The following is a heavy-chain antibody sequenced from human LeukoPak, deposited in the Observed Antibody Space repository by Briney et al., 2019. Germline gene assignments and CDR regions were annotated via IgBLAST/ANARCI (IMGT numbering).Heavy chain of an antibody. D-gene: IGHD3-10*01. V-gene: IGHV4-34*01. CDR1: GGSFSGYY. Sequence: KPSETLSLTCAVYGGSFSGYYWSWIRQPPGKGLEWIGEINHSGSTNYNPSLKSRVTISVDTSKNQFSLNLRSVTAADTAVYYCVRGPYGSSISNWFDPWGQGLLVTVSS. CDR3: VRGPYGSSISNWFDP. J-gene: IGHJ5*02. CDR2: INHSGST.